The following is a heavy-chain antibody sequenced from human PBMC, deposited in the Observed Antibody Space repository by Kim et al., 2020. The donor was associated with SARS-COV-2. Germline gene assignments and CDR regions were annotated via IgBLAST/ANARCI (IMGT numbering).Heavy chain of an antibody. CDR2: ISGDSSTI. Sequence: GGSLRLSCTTSGFTFSIYGMNGVRQAPGRGLEWVSYISGDSSTIHSADSVKGRFPISRDNAENSLFVQMDSLRDDDAALYYCARAQTNLDNWFDPWGQGTLVTVSS. D-gene: IGHD2-8*01. CDR3: ARAQTNLDNWFDP. V-gene: IGHV3-48*02. CDR1: GFTFSIYG. J-gene: IGHJ5*02.